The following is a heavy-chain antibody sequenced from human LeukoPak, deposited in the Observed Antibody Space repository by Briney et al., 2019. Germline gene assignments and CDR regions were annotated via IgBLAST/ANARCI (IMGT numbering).Heavy chain of an antibody. D-gene: IGHD2-15*01. J-gene: IGHJ6*02. Sequence: GGSLRLSCAASGFTFSSYAMSWVRQAPGKGLEWISSIRSRNNYITYAASVEGRFTISRDNTKNSLYLQMNSLRAEDTAVYYCARGIVVVAARLENYGMDVWGQGTTVTVSS. CDR2: IRSRNNYI. CDR1: GFTFSSYA. CDR3: ARGIVVVAARLENYGMDV. V-gene: IGHV3-21*01.